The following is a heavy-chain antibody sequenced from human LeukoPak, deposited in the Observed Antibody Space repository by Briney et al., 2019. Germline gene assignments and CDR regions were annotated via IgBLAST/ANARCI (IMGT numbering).Heavy chain of an antibody. J-gene: IGHJ4*02. CDR3: ARGPALYCTSSSCLDGVD. V-gene: IGHV3-21*01. CDR2: ISSGGSYI. CDR1: GFTFSDYA. Sequence: GGSLRLSCAASGFTFSDYAMNWVRQAPGKGLEWVSSISSGGSYISYADSVKGRFTVSRENAKDSLFLQMRSLRDEDTAVYYCARGPALYCTSSSCLDGVDWGQGTLVSVSS. D-gene: IGHD2-2*01.